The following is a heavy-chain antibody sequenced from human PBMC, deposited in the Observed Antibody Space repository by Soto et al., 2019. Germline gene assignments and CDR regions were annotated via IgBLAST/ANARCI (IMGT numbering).Heavy chain of an antibody. Sequence: SLRLSCAASGFTFSGSAMHWVRQASGKGLEWVGRIRSKANSYATAYAASVKGRFTISRDDSKNTAYLQMNSLKTEDTAVYYCTSPSPRLDAFDIWGQGTMVTVSS. D-gene: IGHD4-17*01. CDR3: TSPSPRLDAFDI. CDR1: GFTFSGSA. CDR2: IRSKANSYAT. J-gene: IGHJ3*02. V-gene: IGHV3-73*01.